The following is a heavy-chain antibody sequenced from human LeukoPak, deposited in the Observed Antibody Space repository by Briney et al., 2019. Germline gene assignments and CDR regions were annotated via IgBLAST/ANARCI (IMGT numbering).Heavy chain of an antibody. CDR3: ARVPETRSGYPFDY. D-gene: IGHD3-22*01. V-gene: IGHV4-31*03. Sequence: SETLSLTCTVSGGSISSGGYYWSWIRQHAGKGLEWIGYIYYSGSTYYNPSLKSRITISVYTSKNQFSLKLSSVTAADTAVYYCARVPETRSGYPFDYWGQGTLVTVSS. CDR1: GGSISSGGYY. J-gene: IGHJ4*02. CDR2: IYYSGST.